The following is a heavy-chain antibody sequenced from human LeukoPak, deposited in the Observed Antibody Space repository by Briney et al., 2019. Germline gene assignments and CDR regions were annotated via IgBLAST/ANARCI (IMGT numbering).Heavy chain of an antibody. CDR3: ARLVGRSGYFDY. J-gene: IGHJ4*02. CDR1: GGTFSSYA. D-gene: IGHD2-15*01. Sequence: ASVKVSCKASGGTFSSYAISWVRQAPGQGLEWMGGIIPIYGTANYAQKFQGRVTITADESTSTAYMELRSPRSDDTAVYYCARLVGRSGYFDYWGQGTLVTVSS. CDR2: IIPIYGTA. V-gene: IGHV1-69*13.